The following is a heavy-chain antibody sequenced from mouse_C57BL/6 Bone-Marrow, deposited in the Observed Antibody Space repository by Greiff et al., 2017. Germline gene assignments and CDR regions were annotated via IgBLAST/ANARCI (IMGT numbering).Heavy chain of an antibody. V-gene: IGHV1-64*01. CDR3: AASYWVPIVY. Sequence: VQLQQPGAELVKPGASVKLSCKASGYTFTSYWMHWVKQRPGQGLEWIGMIHPNSSSTNYNEKFKSKATLTVDKSSSTAYMQLSSLTSEDSAVYDCAASYWVPIVYWGQGTSVTVSA. J-gene: IGHJ4*01. CDR2: IHPNSSST. D-gene: IGHD2-10*01. CDR1: GYTFTSYW.